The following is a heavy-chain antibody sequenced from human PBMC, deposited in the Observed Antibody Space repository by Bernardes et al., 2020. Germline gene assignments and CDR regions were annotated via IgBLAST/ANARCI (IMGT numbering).Heavy chain of an antibody. D-gene: IGHD3-10*01. Sequence: SETLSLTCAVYGGSFSGYYWSWIRQPPGKGLEWIGEINHSGSTNYNPSLKSRVTISVDTSKNQFSLKLSSVTAADTAVYYCARVRRVQGVIITGYYYYGMDVWGQGTTVTVSS. CDR3: ARVRRVQGVIITGYYYYGMDV. J-gene: IGHJ6*02. CDR2: INHSGST. CDR1: GGSFSGYY. V-gene: IGHV4-34*01.